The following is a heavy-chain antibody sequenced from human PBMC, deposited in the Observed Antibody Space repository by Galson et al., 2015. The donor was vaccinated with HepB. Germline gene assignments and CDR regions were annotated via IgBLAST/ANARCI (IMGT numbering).Heavy chain of an antibody. CDR2: ISAYNGNT. CDR3: ARGVYTVTYVGFEDY. D-gene: IGHD4-17*01. J-gene: IGHJ4*02. Sequence: SVKVSCKASGYTFTSYGISWVRQAPGQGLEWMGWISAYNGNTNYAQKLQGRVTMTTDTSTSTAYMELRSLRSDDTAVYYCARGVYTVTYVGFEDYWGQGTLVTVSS. V-gene: IGHV1-18*01. CDR1: GYTFTSYG.